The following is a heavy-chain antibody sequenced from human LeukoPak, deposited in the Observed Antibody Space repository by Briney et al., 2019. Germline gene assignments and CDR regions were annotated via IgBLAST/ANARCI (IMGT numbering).Heavy chain of an antibody. D-gene: IGHD3-22*01. CDR3: AGEDNSSGYRPFDI. CDR2: INPNNGGT. V-gene: IGHV1-2*06. CDR1: GYTFTGYY. J-gene: IGHJ3*02. Sequence: ASAKVSCEASGYTFTGYYIHWVRQAPGQGLEWMGRINPNNGGTNYAQKFQGRVTMTRDMSMSTAYMELSRLRSVDTAVYYCAGEDNSSGYRPFDIWGQGTMVTVPP.